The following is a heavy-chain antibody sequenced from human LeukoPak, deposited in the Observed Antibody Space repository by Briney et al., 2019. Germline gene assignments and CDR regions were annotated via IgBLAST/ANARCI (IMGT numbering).Heavy chain of an antibody. Sequence: QPGGSLRLSCAASGFTFSSYSMNWVRQAPGKGLEWVSAISGSGGSTYYADSVKGRFTISRDNSKNTLYLQMNSLRAEDTAVYYCAKVDIFGSYWPSYFDYWGQGTLVTVSS. V-gene: IGHV3-23*01. J-gene: IGHJ4*02. CDR1: GFTFSSYS. CDR2: ISGSGGST. CDR3: AKVDIFGSYWPSYFDY. D-gene: IGHD1-26*01.